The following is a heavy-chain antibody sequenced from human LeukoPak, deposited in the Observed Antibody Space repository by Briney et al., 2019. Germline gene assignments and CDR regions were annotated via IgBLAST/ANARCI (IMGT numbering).Heavy chain of an antibody. CDR3: ARVGSLRYFDWLFDY. V-gene: IGHV3-30*04. CDR1: GFTFSSYA. Sequence: PGGSLRLSCAASGFTFSSYAMHWVRQAPGKGLEWVAVISYDGSNKYYADSVKGRFTISRDNSKNTLYLQMNSLRAEDTAVYYCARVGSLRYFDWLFDYWGQGTLVTVST. D-gene: IGHD3-9*01. CDR2: ISYDGSNK. J-gene: IGHJ4*02.